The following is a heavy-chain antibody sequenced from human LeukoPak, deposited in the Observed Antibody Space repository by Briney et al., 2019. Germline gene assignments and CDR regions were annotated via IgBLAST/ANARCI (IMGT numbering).Heavy chain of an antibody. Sequence: HAGGSLRLSCAASGFTVSSNYMSWVRQAPGKGLEWVSVIYSGGSTYYADSVKGRFTISRDNSKNTLYLQMNSLRAEDTAVYYCAKEITTVTHYWGQGTLVTVSS. V-gene: IGHV3-53*01. CDR3: AKEITTVTHY. CDR1: GFTVSSNY. CDR2: IYSGGST. J-gene: IGHJ4*02. D-gene: IGHD4-17*01.